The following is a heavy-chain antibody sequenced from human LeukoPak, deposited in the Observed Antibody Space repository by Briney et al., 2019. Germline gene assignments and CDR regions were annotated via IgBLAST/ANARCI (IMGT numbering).Heavy chain of an antibody. D-gene: IGHD3-10*01. J-gene: IGHJ4*02. Sequence: SETLSLTCTVSGGSISNYYWSWIRQPPGKGLEWIGYIYYSGSTTYNPSLKSRVTMSVDTSKNQFSLKLSSVTAADTALYYCARDLFGYGSVDYWGQGTLVTVSS. CDR1: GGSISNYY. CDR3: ARDLFGYGSVDY. CDR2: IYYSGST. V-gene: IGHV4-59*12.